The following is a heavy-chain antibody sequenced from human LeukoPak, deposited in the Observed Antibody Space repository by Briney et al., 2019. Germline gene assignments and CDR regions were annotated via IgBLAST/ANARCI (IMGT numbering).Heavy chain of an antibody. CDR2: IIPIFGTG. D-gene: IGHD3-22*01. V-gene: IGHV1-69*13. Sequence: SVKVSCKTSGGTFSTYAISWVRQAPGQGLEWMGGIIPIFGTGNYAQKFQGRVTIAADESTSTAYMELSSLRSEDTAVYYCARGLGDSSGYYYSDYWGQGTLVTVSS. J-gene: IGHJ4*02. CDR3: ARGLGDSSGYYYSDY. CDR1: GGTFSTYA.